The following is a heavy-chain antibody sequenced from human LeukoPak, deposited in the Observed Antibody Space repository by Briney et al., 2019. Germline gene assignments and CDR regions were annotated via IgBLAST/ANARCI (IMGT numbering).Heavy chain of an antibody. V-gene: IGHV4-4*02. J-gene: IGHJ4*02. CDR3: TRGDQQLGFES. CDR2: VHLSGRT. Sequence: SGTLSLTCGASGGSISSTNWWTWVRQPPGEGLEWIGEVHLSGRTNYNPSLKSRLSISIDTSQNHFSLRLTSVSVADTAVYYCTRGDQQLGFESWGQGTLVTVSS. CDR1: GGSISSTNW. D-gene: IGHD6-13*01.